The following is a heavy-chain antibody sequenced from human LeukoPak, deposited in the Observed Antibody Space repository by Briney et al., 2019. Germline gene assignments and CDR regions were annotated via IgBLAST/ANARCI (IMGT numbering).Heavy chain of an antibody. V-gene: IGHV3-30*18. D-gene: IGHD1-26*01. CDR2: ISYDGSNK. CDR3: AKIVGATTSDY. CDR1: GFTFSSYG. J-gene: IGHJ4*02. Sequence: GGSLRLSCAASGFTFSSYGMHWVRQAPGKGLEWVAVISYDGSNKYYADSVKGRFTISRDNSKNTLYLQMNSLRAEDTAVYYCAKIVGATTSDYWGQGTLVTVSS.